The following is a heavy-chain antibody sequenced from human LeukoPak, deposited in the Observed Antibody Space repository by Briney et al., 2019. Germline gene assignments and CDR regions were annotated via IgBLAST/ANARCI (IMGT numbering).Heavy chain of an antibody. D-gene: IGHD5-24*01. CDR1: GGSIRDYY. CDR3: ARHKGWLPFPDAFDL. Sequence: SETLSLTCSVSGGSIRDYYWSWIRQPPGKGLEWIGYIFYSGSTIHNPSLETRVTISVDMSKSQFSLDLSSVTAADTAVYYCARHKGWLPFPDAFDLWGQGTRVTVSS. CDR2: IFYSGST. V-gene: IGHV4-59*08. J-gene: IGHJ3*01.